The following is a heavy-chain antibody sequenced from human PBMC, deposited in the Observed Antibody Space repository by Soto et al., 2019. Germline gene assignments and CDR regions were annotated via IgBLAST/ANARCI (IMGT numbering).Heavy chain of an antibody. CDR1: GFTFNIYA. Sequence: PGGSLRLSCAASGFTFNIYAMSWVRQAPGKGLEWVSAIGSSSSYTNYADSVKGRFTISRDNAKNSLYLQMNSLRDEDTAVYYCGGDSSGYYYPDVFDIWGQGTMVTVSS. V-gene: IGHV3-21*01. J-gene: IGHJ3*02. CDR2: IGSSSSYT. CDR3: GGDSSGYYYPDVFDI. D-gene: IGHD3-22*01.